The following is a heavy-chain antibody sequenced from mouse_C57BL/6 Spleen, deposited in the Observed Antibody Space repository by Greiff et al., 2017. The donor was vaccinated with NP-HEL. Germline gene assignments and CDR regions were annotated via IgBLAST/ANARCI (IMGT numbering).Heavy chain of an antibody. D-gene: IGHD1-1*01. CDR3: TRDDYYGSSPYWYFDV. Sequence: VKLQESGAELVRPGASVTLSCKASGYTFTDYEMHWVKQTPVHGLEWIGAIDPETGGTAYNQKFKGKAILTADKSSSTAYMELRSLTSEDSAVYYCTRDDYYGSSPYWYFDVWGTGTTVTVSS. V-gene: IGHV1-15*01. CDR1: GYTFTDYE. CDR2: IDPETGGT. J-gene: IGHJ1*03.